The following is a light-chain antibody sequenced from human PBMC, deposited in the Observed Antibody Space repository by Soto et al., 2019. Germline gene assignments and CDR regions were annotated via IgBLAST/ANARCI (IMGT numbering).Light chain of an antibody. J-gene: IGKJ1*01. CDR3: QQYINWPPWT. Sequence: EIVMTQSPATLSVSPGERATLSCRASQSVNSNLAWYQQRPGQAPRLLIYDASTRATGIPARFSGSGSGTEFTLTISSLQSEDFAVYYCQQYINWPPWTFGQGTKVDIK. V-gene: IGKV3-15*01. CDR2: DAS. CDR1: QSVNSN.